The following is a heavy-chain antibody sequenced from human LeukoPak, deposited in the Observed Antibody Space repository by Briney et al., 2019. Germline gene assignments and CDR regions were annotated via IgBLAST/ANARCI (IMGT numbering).Heavy chain of an antibody. V-gene: IGHV4-59*01. J-gene: IGHJ4*02. CDR1: GGSISSYY. D-gene: IGHD2-15*01. Sequence: SETLSLTCTVSGGSISSYYWSWIRQPPGKGLEWIGYIYYSGSTNYNPSLKSRVTISVDTSKNQFSLKLSSVTAADTAVYYCASSVCSGGSCYWVYWGQGTLVTVSS. CDR3: ASSVCSGGSCYWVY. CDR2: IYYSGST.